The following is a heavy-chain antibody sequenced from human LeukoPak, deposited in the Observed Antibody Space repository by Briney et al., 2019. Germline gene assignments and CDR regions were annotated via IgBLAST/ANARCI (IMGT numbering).Heavy chain of an antibody. V-gene: IGHV3-15*01. CDR2: IKSKTDGGTT. D-gene: IGHD3-10*01. J-gene: IGHJ4*02. CDR1: GFTFSNAW. CDR3: TTFELLWFGELSLP. Sequence: PGGSLRLSCAASGFTFSNAWMSWVRQAPGKGLEWVGRIKSKTDGGTTDYAAPVKGRFTISRDDSKNTLYLQMNSLKTEDTAVYYCTTFELLWFGELSLPWGQGTLVTVSS.